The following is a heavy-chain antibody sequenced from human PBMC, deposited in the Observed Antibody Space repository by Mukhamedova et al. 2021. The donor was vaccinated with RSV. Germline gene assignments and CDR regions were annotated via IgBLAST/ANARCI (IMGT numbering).Heavy chain of an antibody. V-gene: IGHV3-30*18. D-gene: IGHD3-16*01. J-gene: IGHJ6*03. Sequence: GIHWVRQAPGKGLEWVAVTSHDGSIKYYPDSVKGRVTISRDNSKNTLYLQMNSLRAEDTAVYYCAKDWHIWGAYDYYMDVWGKGTT. CDR2: TSHDGSIK. CDR3: AKDWHIWGAYDYYMDV.